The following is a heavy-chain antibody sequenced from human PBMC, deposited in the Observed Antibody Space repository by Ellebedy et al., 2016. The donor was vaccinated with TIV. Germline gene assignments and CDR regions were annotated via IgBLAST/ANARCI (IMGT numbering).Heavy chain of an antibody. V-gene: IGHV4-30-4*02. J-gene: IGHJ4*02. Sequence: MPSETLSLTCTVSGGSIRSGDYYWSWIRQPPGKGLEWIGYIYYSGSTYYNPSLKSRVTISVATSKHQFSLRLSSVTAADTAVYYCARGDSSSSRAYYWGQGTLVTVSS. CDR3: ARGDSSSSRAYY. CDR2: IYYSGST. CDR1: GGSIRSGDYY. D-gene: IGHD6-6*01.